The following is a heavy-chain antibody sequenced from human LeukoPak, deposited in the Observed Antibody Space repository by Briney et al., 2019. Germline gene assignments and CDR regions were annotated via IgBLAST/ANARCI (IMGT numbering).Heavy chain of an antibody. Sequence: LRLSCAASGFTFDDYAMHWVRQAPGKGLGWVSGISWNSGSIGYADSVKGRFTISRDNAKNSLYLQMNSLRAEDTALYYCAKDDGSGSYPDYWGQGTLVTVSS. V-gene: IGHV3-9*01. CDR3: AKDDGSGSYPDY. J-gene: IGHJ4*02. D-gene: IGHD3-10*01. CDR1: GFTFDDYA. CDR2: ISWNSGSI.